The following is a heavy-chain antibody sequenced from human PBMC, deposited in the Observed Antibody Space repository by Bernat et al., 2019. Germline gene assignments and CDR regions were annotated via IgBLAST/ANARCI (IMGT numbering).Heavy chain of an antibody. J-gene: IGHJ4*02. D-gene: IGHD2-15*01. V-gene: IGHV3-23*01. Sequence: EVQLLESGGGLVQPGGSLRLSCAASGFTSSSSAMSWVRQAPGKGLEWVSAISGSGGSTYYADSVKGRFTISRDNSKNTLYLQMNSLRAEDTAVYYCVPLAIKVGCSGGSCYQLFDYWGQGTLVTVSS. CDR1: GFTSSSSA. CDR2: ISGSGGST. CDR3: VPLAIKVGCSGGSCYQLFDY.